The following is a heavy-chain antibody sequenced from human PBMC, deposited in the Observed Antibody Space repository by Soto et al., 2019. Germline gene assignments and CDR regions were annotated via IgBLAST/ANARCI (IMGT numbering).Heavy chain of an antibody. CDR3: ARVQVRVVVAAAFDY. CDR2: ISYDGSNK. J-gene: IGHJ4*02. V-gene: IGHV3-30*03. Sequence: QVQLVESGGGVVQPGRSLRRSCAASGFTFSSYGMHWVRQAPGTGLEWVAVISYDGSNKYYADSVKGRFTISSDNSKNTLYLQMTSLGAEDPAVYYCARVQVRVVVAAAFDYWGQRTLVTVSS. CDR1: GFTFSSYG. D-gene: IGHD2-15*01.